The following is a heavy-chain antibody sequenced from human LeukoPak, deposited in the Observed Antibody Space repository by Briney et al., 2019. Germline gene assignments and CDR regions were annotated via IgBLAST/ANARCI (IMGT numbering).Heavy chain of an antibody. CDR2: IYYSGTT. J-gene: IGHJ3*02. CDR1: GGSISPYY. CDR3: ATHYDVLTGYAAAAFGI. D-gene: IGHD3-9*01. V-gene: IGHV4-59*08. Sequence: SETLSLTCTVSGGSISPYYWSWIRQPPGKGLEWIGYIYYSGTTHYNPSLESRVPMSVDTSKNQFSLKLSSVTAADTAVYYCATHYDVLTGYAAAAFGIWGQGTMVTVSS.